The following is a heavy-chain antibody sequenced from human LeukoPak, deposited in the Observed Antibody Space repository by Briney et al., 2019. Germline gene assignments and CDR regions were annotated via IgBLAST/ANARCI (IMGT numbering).Heavy chain of an antibody. D-gene: IGHD6-19*01. V-gene: IGHV3-23*01. CDR2: ISGIGGST. Sequence: GGSLRLSCAASEFTFSSYAMSWVRQSPGKGREWFPAISGIGGSTYYADSVKGRFTISRDNSKNTLYLQMNSLRAEDTAVYYCAKYREEDDGWYPDNDAFDIWGQGTMVTVSS. J-gene: IGHJ3*02. CDR3: AKYREEDDGWYPDNDAFDI. CDR1: EFTFSSYA.